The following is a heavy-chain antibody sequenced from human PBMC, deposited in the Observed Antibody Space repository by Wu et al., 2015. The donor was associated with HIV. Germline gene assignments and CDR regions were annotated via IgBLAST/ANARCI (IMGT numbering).Heavy chain of an antibody. Sequence: QVQLVQSGAEVKKPGASVKVSCKASGYTFTGYYMHWVRQAPGQGLEWMGIINPSGGSTSYAQKFQGRVTMTRDTSTSTVYMELSSLRSEDTAVYYCASSCSGGSCDRPTGFFDYVGPGNXGPPSP. CDR1: GYTFTGYY. J-gene: IGHJ4*02. D-gene: IGHD2-15*01. V-gene: IGHV1-46*01. CDR3: ASSCSGGSCDRPTGFFDY. CDR2: INPSGGST.